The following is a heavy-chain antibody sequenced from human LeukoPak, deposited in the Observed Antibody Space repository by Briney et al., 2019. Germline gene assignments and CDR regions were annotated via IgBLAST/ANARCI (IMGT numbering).Heavy chain of an antibody. V-gene: IGHV3-72*01. J-gene: IGHJ4*02. Sequence: GGSLRLSCAASGFTFSDHHIDWVRQAPGKGLEWVSRTRNKARGYTTEYAASAKGRFTISRDDSKNSLYLQMNSLQTEDTAVYYCARVSISGSFYFDYWGQGTLVTVSS. D-gene: IGHD1-26*01. CDR2: TRNKARGYTT. CDR3: ARVSISGSFYFDY. CDR1: GFTFSDHH.